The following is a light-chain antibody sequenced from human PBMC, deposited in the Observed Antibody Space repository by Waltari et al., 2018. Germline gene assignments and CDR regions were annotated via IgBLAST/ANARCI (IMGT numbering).Light chain of an antibody. CDR3: QQSFNPPWT. J-gene: IGKJ1*01. CDR1: QDIGGY. Sequence: DIQMTQSPSSLSPSVGDTVTIPCRPSQDIGGYLNWYQLKAGNAPKLLIAGSSRLQDGVPSRFSGSGSGTDFTLTISSLHSDDFAIYVCQQSFNPPWTFGQGTKVDI. V-gene: IGKV1-39*01. CDR2: GSS.